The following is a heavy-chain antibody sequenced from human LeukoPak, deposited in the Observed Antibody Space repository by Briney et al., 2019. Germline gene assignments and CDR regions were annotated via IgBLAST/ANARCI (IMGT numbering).Heavy chain of an antibody. J-gene: IGHJ4*02. CDR3: AGGVYSTYFDY. Sequence: SVKVSCKASGGTFSSYAISWVRQAPGQGLEWMGGFIPILGTANYAQRFQGRVTITTDESTSTAYMELSLKSDDTAVYYCAGGVYSTYFDYWGQGTLVTVSS. D-gene: IGHD4-11*01. CDR1: GGTFSSYA. CDR2: FIPILGTA. V-gene: IGHV1-69*05.